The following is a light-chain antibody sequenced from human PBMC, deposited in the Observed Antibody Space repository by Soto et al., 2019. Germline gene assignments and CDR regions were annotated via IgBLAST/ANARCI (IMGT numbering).Light chain of an antibody. Sequence: ETVMTQSPGTLSVSPGERATLSCRASQSVSSNLAWYQQKPGQAPRLLIYDASARATGIPARFSGSGSGTEFTLTISSLQSEDFAVYYCEQYHEWPLTFGGGIEVEIK. V-gene: IGKV3D-15*01. CDR2: DAS. J-gene: IGKJ4*01. CDR3: EQYHEWPLT. CDR1: QSVSSN.